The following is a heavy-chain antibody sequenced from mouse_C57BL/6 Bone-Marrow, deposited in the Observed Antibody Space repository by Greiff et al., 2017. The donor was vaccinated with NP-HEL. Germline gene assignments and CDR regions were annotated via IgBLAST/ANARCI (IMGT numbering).Heavy chain of an antibody. D-gene: IGHD1-2*01. CDR2: ISSGSSTI. CDR1: GFTFSDYG. V-gene: IGHV5-17*01. Sequence: VQLKESGGGLVKPGGSLKLSCAASGFTFSDYGMHWVRQAPEKGLEWVAYISSGSSTIYYADTVKGRFPISRDNAKNTLFLQMTSLRSEDTAMYYCARHYDYFDYWGQGTTLTVSS. J-gene: IGHJ2*01. CDR3: ARHYDYFDY.